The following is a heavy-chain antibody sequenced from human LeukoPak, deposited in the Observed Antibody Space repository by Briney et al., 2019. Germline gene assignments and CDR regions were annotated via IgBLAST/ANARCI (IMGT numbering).Heavy chain of an antibody. CDR2: IYSGGST. Sequence: GGSLTLPCAASSFTVSSSYMTWVRQAPGKGLEWVSIIYSGGSTYYADSVKGRFTISRDISKNTLYLQMNSLRAEDTAVYYCARLPSGDYWGQGTLVTVSS. D-gene: IGHD3-10*01. J-gene: IGHJ4*02. V-gene: IGHV3-66*04. CDR1: SFTVSSSY. CDR3: ARLPSGDY.